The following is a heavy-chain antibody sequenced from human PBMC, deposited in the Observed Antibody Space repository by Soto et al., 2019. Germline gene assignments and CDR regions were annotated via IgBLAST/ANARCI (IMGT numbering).Heavy chain of an antibody. D-gene: IGHD3-3*01. CDR1: GFTFSSYG. V-gene: IGHV3-30*18. J-gene: IGHJ4*02. CDR2: ISYDGSNK. Sequence: QVQLVEAGGGVVQPGRSLRLSCAASGFTFSSYGMHWVRQAPGKGLEWVAVISYDGSNKYYADSVKGRFTISRDNSKNTLYLKMNSLRAEDTAVYYCAKGYSLLDPIVYYFDYWGQGTLVTVSS. CDR3: AKGYSLLDPIVYYFDY.